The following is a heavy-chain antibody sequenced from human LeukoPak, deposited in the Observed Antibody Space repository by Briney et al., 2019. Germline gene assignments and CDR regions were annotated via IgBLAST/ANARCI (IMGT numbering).Heavy chain of an antibody. J-gene: IGHJ1*01. V-gene: IGHV4-34*01. CDR3: ARARSSSGWYGNFQH. Sequence: SETLSLTCAVYGGSFSGYYWSWIRQPPGKGLEWIGEINHSGSTNYNPSLKSRVTISVDTSKNQFSLKLSSVTAADTAVYYCARARSSSGWYGNFQHWGQGTLVTVSS. CDR1: GGSFSGYY. CDR2: INHSGST. D-gene: IGHD6-19*01.